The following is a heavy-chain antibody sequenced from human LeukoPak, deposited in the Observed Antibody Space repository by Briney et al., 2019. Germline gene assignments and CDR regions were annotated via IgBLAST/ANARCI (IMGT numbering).Heavy chain of an antibody. D-gene: IGHD1-26*01. CDR3: ARGERGTYLYYFDY. Sequence: PSQTLSLTCTVSGGSIRRGDYYWTWIHQHPGKGLEWIGYIYYSGSTYHNPSLTGRVTISVDTSMDQFSLKLSSVTAADTAVYYCARGERGTYLYYFDYWGQGTLVTVSS. V-gene: IGHV4-31*03. CDR1: GGSIRRGDYY. J-gene: IGHJ4*02. CDR2: IYYSGST.